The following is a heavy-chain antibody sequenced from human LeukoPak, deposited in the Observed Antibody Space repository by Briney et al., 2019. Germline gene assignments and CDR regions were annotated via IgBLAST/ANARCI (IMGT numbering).Heavy chain of an antibody. CDR3: ARPILSNYNDAFDI. J-gene: IGHJ3*02. CDR2: IYYNGRT. Sequence: SETLSLTCTVSGGSISSYHWSWIRQPPGKGLEWIGYIYYNGRTNYKPSLKSRVTISVDTSKNQFSLRLSSVTAADTAVYYCARPILSNYNDAFDIWGQGTMVTVSS. D-gene: IGHD2-15*01. CDR1: GGSISSYH. V-gene: IGHV4-59*01.